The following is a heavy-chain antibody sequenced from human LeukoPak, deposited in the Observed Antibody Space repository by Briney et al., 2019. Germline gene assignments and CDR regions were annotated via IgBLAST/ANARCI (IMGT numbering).Heavy chain of an antibody. CDR2: INTNTGDP. CDR3: ARDGVRAFDI. Sequence: GASVNVSCKASGYTFTSYAMNWVRQAPGQGLELMGWINTNTGDPTYAQGFTGRFVFSLDTSVSTAYLRISSLKAEDTAVYYCARDGVRAFDIWGQGTMVTVSS. V-gene: IGHV7-4-1*02. J-gene: IGHJ3*02. CDR1: GYTFTSYA. D-gene: IGHD3-3*01.